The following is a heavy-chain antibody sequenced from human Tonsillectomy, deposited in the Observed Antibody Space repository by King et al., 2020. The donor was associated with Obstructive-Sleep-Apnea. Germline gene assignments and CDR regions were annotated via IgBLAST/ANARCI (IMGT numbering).Heavy chain of an antibody. V-gene: IGHV1-18*04. Sequence: VQLVESGAEVKKPRASVKVSCKASGYTFTSYGISWLRQAPGQGLEWMGWISGYNGNTNYAQKLQGRVTMTTDTSTSTAYMELRSLSSDDTAVYYCARGGSSSGERHNWFDPWGQGTLVTVSS. CDR1: GYTFTSYG. J-gene: IGHJ5*02. CDR3: ARGGSSSGERHNWFDP. CDR2: ISGYNGNT. D-gene: IGHD6-6*01.